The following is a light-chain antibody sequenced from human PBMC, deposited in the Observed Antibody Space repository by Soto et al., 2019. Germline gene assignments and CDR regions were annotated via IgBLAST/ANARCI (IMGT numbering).Light chain of an antibody. CDR1: QSVTSTY. Sequence: DIVLTQSPGTLSLSPGERATLSCRASQSVTSTYLAWYQQKPGQAPRLLIYGASSRATGIPDRFSGSGSGTDFTLTISRLEPEDFAVYYCQQYNNWPPTFGQGTKVDIK. CDR3: QQYNNWPPT. V-gene: IGKV3-20*01. J-gene: IGKJ1*01. CDR2: GAS.